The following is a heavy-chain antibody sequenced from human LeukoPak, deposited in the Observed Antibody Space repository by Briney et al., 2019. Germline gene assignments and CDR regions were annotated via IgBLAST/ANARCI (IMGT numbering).Heavy chain of an antibody. Sequence: GSLRLFCAASGFAFSSYAMSWVRQAPGKGLEWVSAISGSGGSTYYADSVKGRFTISRENSKNTLYLQMNSLRAEDTAVYYCAKDPDTIFGVVIFDCLGQGTLVTVSS. CDR2: ISGSGGST. CDR3: AKDPDTIFGVVIFDC. CDR1: GFAFSSYA. J-gene: IGHJ4*02. D-gene: IGHD3-3*01. V-gene: IGHV3-23*01.